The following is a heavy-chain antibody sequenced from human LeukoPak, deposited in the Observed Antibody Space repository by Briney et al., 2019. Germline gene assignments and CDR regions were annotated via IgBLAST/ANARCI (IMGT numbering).Heavy chain of an antibody. CDR3: ARVEGYNYGYHSDY. J-gene: IGHJ4*02. CDR1: GYTFTGYY. Sequence: ASVKVSCKASGYTFTGYYMHWVRQAPGQGLEWMGWINPNSGGTNYAQKFQGRVTMTRDTSISTAYMELSRLRSDDTAVYYCARVEGYNYGYHSDYWGQGTLVTVSS. V-gene: IGHV1-2*02. CDR2: INPNSGGT. D-gene: IGHD5-18*01.